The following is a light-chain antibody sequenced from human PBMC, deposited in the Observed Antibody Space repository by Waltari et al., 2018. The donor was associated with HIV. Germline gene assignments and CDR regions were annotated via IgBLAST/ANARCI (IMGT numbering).Light chain of an antibody. J-gene: IGLJ6*01. CDR1: SSDVGGYEY. CDR2: EVN. CDR3: ASYGDTNRVL. V-gene: IGLV2-8*01. Sequence: QSALTQPPSASGSLGPSVTISCTGTSSDVGGYEYVYWYQHHPDKAPKLIIYEVNKRPSGVPDRFSGSKSDNTASLTVAGLQDDDEAHYYCASYGDTNRVLFGGGTRVTVL.